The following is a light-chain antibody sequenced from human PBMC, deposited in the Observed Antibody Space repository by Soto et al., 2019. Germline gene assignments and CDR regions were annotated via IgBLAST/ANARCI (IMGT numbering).Light chain of an antibody. CDR3: QVWDSSTDHRVV. Sequence: SYELTQPPSVSVAPGQTARITCGGDNIGRKSVHWYQQKPGQAPVLVVNDDSDRPSGIPERFSGSNSGNTATLTISRVEAGDEADYYCQVWDSSTDHRVVFGGGTKVTVL. J-gene: IGLJ2*01. V-gene: IGLV3-21*02. CDR1: NIGRKS. CDR2: DDS.